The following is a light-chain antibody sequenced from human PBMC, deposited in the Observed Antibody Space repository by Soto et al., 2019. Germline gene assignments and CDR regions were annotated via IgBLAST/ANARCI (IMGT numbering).Light chain of an antibody. J-gene: IGLJ1*01. Sequence: QSVLTQPPSVSAAPGQKVTISCSGSSSNIGNNYVSWYQQLPGTAPKLLIYESNRRPLGIPDRFSGSKSGTSATLGITGLQTGVEADYYCGAWENSLSGYVFGTGTKVTVL. CDR3: GAWENSLSGYV. CDR2: ESN. CDR1: SSNIGNNY. V-gene: IGLV1-51*02.